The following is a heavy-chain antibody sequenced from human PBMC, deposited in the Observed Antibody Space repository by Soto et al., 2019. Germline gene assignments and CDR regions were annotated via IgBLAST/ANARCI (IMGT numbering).Heavy chain of an antibody. CDR3: AHMGGLRLGELSSDDAFDI. CDR1: GGSISSSSYY. J-gene: IGHJ3*02. V-gene: IGHV4-39*01. Sequence: SETLSLTXTVSGGSISSSSYYWGWIRQPPGKGLEWIGSIYYSGSTYYNPSLKSRVTISVDTSKNQFSLKLSSVTAADTAVYYCAHMGGLRLGELSSDDAFDIWGQGTMVTVSS. D-gene: IGHD3-16*02. CDR2: IYYSGST.